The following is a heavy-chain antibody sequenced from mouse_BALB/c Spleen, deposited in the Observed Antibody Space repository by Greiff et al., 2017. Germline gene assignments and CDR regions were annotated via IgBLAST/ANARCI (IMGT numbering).Heavy chain of an antibody. Sequence: VQRVESGAELAKPGASVKMSCKASGYTFTSYWMHWVKQRPGQGLEWIGYINPSTGYTEYNQKFKDKATLTADKSSSTAYMQLSSLTSEDSAVYYCARTGSSYRDYAMDYWGQGTSVTVSS. D-gene: IGHD1-1*01. CDR1: GYTFTSYW. CDR3: ARTGSSYRDYAMDY. CDR2: INPSTGYT. V-gene: IGHV1-7*01. J-gene: IGHJ4*01.